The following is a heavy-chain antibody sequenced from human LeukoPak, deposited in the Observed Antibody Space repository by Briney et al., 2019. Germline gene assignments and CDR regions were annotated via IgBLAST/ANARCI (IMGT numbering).Heavy chain of an antibody. CDR3: ARDNSVGDIAWWFDP. D-gene: IGHD3-16*02. Sequence: ASVKVSCKASGYSFTSHYMHWVRQAPGRGLEWMGLINPSGSSTLYAQKFQGRVTMTRDMSTTTDYMELSSLRSEDTAVHYCARDNSVGDIAWWFDPWGQGTLATVSS. CDR2: INPSGSST. CDR1: GYSFTSHY. V-gene: IGHV1-46*01. J-gene: IGHJ5*02.